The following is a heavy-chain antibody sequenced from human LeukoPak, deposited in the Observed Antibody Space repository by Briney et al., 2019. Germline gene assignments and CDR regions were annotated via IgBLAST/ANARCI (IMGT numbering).Heavy chain of an antibody. V-gene: IGHV1-18*01. D-gene: IGHD6-19*01. J-gene: IGHJ4*02. Sequence: ASVKVSCKASGYTFTSYGISWVRQAPGQGLEWMGWISAYNGNTNYAQKLQGRVTMTTDTSTSTAYMELRSLRSDDTAVYYCARDVSGVASSGWYRDFDYWGQGTLVTVSS. CDR2: ISAYNGNT. CDR3: ARDVSGVASSGWYRDFDY. CDR1: GYTFTSYG.